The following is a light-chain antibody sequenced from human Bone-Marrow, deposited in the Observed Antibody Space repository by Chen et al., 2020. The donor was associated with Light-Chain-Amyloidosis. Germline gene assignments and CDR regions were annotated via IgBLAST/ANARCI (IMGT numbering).Light chain of an antibody. J-gene: IGKJ4*01. V-gene: IGKV4-1*01. CDR2: WAS. Sequence: DIVMTQSPDSLAVSLGERATINCKSSQCGVYSSNNNNYLAWYQQKPGQPPKLLIYWASTRKSGVPDRFSGSGSGTDFTLTISCLQAEDVAVYYCQQYYSTPPTFGGGIKVEIK. CDR1: QCGVYSSNNNNY. CDR3: QQYYSTPPT.